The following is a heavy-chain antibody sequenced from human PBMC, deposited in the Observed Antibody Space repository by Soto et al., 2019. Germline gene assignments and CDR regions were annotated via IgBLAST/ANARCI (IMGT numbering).Heavy chain of an antibody. V-gene: IGHV3-72*01. CDR3: ARGASGGSSANYYGFDV. CDR2: SRNKAHSYTT. Sequence: EVRLVESGGGLVQPGGSLRLSCAASGFTFSDYYMDWVRQTPGKGLEWVGRSRNKAHSYTTKYAASVQGRFTVSRDGSSDSFYLQMDSLKSDATAVYYCARGASGGSSANYYGFDVWGQGTTVIVSS. D-gene: IGHD2-15*01. J-gene: IGHJ6*02. CDR1: GFTFSDYY.